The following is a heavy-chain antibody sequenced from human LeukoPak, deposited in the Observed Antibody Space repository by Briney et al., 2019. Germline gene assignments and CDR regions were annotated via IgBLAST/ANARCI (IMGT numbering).Heavy chain of an antibody. CDR2: FDPEDGET. J-gene: IGHJ4*02. V-gene: IGHV1-24*01. CDR3: ARDGNDCGGDCRISFDY. Sequence: ASVKVSCKVSGYTLTELSMHWVRQAPGKGLEWMGGFDPEDGETIYAQKFQGRVTMTEDTSTDTAYMELSSLRSEDTAVYYCARDGNDCGGDCRISFDYWGQGTLVTVSS. CDR1: GYTLTELS. D-gene: IGHD2-21*02.